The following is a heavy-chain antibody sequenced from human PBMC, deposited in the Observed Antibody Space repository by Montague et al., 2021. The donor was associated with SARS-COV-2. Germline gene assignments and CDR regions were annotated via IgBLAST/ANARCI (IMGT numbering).Heavy chain of an antibody. CDR1: GFTFDDYA. CDR3: AFYGDYALDY. D-gene: IGHD4-17*01. V-gene: IGHV3-9*01. J-gene: IGHJ4*02. Sequence: SRSLFFSASGFTFDDYAMHWVRQAPGKGLEWVSGISWNSGSIGYADSVKGRFTISRDNAKNSLYLQMNSLRAEDTALYYCAFYGDYALDYWGQGTLVTVSS. CDR2: ISWNSGSI.